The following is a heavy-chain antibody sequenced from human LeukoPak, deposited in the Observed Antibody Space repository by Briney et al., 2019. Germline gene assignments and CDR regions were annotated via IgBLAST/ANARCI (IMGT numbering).Heavy chain of an antibody. CDR1: GGTFSSYA. D-gene: IGHD4-17*01. J-gene: IGHJ6*03. Sequence: GASVKVSCKASGGTFSSYAISWVRQAPGQGLEWMGIINPSGGSTSYAQKFQGRVTMTRDTSTSTVYMELSSLRSEDTAVYYCARDPGGYGDYYYYYMDVWGKGTTVTVSS. CDR3: ARDPGGYGDYYYYYMDV. V-gene: IGHV1-46*01. CDR2: INPSGGST.